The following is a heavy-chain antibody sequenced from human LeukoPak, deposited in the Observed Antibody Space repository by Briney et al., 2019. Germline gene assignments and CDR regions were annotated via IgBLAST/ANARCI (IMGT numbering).Heavy chain of an antibody. CDR3: ARTTDWGSPAYSDY. V-gene: IGHV4-59*12. CDR1: GGSISSYY. Sequence: PWETLSLTCTVSGGSISSYYWSWIRQPPGKGVECIGYIYYIGITNYNPSLKSRVTISVDRSKNQVSLKLTFLTAADTAVYYCARTTDWGSPAYSDYWGQGTLVTVSS. D-gene: IGHD7-27*01. J-gene: IGHJ4*02. CDR2: IYYIGIT.